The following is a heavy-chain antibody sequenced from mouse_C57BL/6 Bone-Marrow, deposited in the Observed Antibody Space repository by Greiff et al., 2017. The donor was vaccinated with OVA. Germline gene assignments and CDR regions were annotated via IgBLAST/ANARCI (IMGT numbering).Heavy chain of an antibody. D-gene: IGHD1-1*01. J-gene: IGHJ4*01. CDR3: GVIYYYGSSYPYYAMDY. CDR1: SYTFTDHI. V-gene: IGHV1-11*01. Sequence: QVHVKQSGAELASPGASVTLSCKASSYTFTDHIMNWVKTRPGQGLEWIGRIYPVSGEPNYNQKFMAKATFSLDRSSSTVYRVLNILPSETPAVFYCGVIYYYGSSYPYYAMDYWGQRTSVTVSS. CDR2: IYPVSGEP.